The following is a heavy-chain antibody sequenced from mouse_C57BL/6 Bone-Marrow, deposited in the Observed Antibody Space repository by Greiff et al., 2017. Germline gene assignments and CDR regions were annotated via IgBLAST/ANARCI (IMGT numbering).Heavy chain of an antibody. V-gene: IGHV6-3*01. J-gene: IGHJ2*01. D-gene: IGHD2-1*01. CDR3: TGIYYGNYGYYFDY. Sequence: EVKLVESGGGLVQPGGSMKLSCVASGFTFSNYWMNWVRQSPEKGLEWVAQIRLKSDNYATQYAESVKGRFTISRDDSKSSVYLQMNNLRAEDTGIYYCTGIYYGNYGYYFDYWGQGTTLTVSS. CDR1: GFTFSNYW. CDR2: IRLKSDNYAT.